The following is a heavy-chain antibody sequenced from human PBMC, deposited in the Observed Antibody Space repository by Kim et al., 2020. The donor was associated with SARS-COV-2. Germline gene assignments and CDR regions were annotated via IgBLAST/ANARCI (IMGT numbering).Heavy chain of an antibody. CDR2: IIPILGIA. V-gene: IGHV1-69*02. D-gene: IGHD3-9*01. CDR3: VLRYFDWLPDRTFDY. CDR1: GGTFSSYT. J-gene: IGHJ4*02. Sequence: SVKVSCKASGGTFSSYTISWVRQAPGQGLEWMGRIIPILGIANYAQKFQGRVTITADKSTSTAYMELSSLRSEDTAVYYCVLRYFDWLPDRTFDYWGQGTLVTVSS.